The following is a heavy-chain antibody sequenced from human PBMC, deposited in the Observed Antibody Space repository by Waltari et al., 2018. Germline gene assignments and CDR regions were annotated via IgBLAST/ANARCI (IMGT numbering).Heavy chain of an antibody. CDR1: GFTFSRYS. D-gene: IGHD6-13*01. V-gene: IGHV3-21*06. Sequence: EVQLVESGGGLVKPGGSLRLSCAAFGFTFSRYSMNWVRQAPGGGLEWVASISSSTGYLYYADSVKGRFTISRDNSKNTLYLQMNSLRADDTAVYYCARLYSSSWHGDWGQGTLVTVSS. J-gene: IGHJ4*02. CDR3: ARLYSSSWHGD. CDR2: ISSSTGYL.